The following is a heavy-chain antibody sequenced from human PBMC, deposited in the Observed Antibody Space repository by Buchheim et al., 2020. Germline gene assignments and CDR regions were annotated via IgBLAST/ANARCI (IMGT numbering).Heavy chain of an antibody. CDR1: GGSISSGGYY. D-gene: IGHD6-13*01. CDR2: IYYSGRT. CDR3: ARVGSAAYSYYYGMDV. V-gene: IGHV4-31*03. Sequence: QVQLQESGPGLVKPSQTLSITCTVSGGSISSGGYYWSWIRQHPGKCLEWIGYIYYSGRTYYNPSLKSRVTISVDTSKNQFSLKLSSVTAADTAVYYCARVGSAAYSYYYGMDVWGQGTT. J-gene: IGHJ6*02.